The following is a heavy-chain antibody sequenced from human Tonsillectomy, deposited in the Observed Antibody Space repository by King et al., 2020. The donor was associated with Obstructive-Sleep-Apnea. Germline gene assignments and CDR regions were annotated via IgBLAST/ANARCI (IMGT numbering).Heavy chain of an antibody. Sequence: ERQLVQSGGGLVQPGGSLKLSCAASGFSFSGSAIHWVRQASGKGLEWVGRIRSIPNSYATVYAASGKGRVTISRDESKNTAYLQMNSLKTEATAVYYCTRRAEAAASGMDVWGQGTTVTVSS. CDR2: IRSIPNSYAT. CDR3: TRRAEAAASGMDV. D-gene: IGHD6-13*01. J-gene: IGHJ6*02. V-gene: IGHV3-73*01. CDR1: GFSFSGSA.